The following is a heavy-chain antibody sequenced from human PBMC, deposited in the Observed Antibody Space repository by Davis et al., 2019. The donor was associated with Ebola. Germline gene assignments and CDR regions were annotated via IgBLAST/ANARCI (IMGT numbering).Heavy chain of an antibody. CDR2: ISSSSNYV. CDR3: AKDKTMATQYWYFDL. J-gene: IGHJ2*01. CDR1: GFTFSSYS. V-gene: IGHV3-21*01. D-gene: IGHD4/OR15-4a*01. Sequence: GESLKISCAASGFTFSSYSMNWVRQAPGKGLEWVSSISSSSNYVYYTDSVKGRFTISRDNAKNSLYLQMNSLRAEDTAVYYCAKDKTMATQYWYFDLWGRGTLVTVSS.